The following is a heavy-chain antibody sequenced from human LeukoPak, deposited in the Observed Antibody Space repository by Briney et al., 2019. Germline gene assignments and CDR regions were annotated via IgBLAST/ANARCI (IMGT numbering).Heavy chain of an antibody. CDR1: GFTFSSYG. CDR3: AKDRSGSYDY. Sequence: GGSLRLSCAASGFTFSSYGMHWVRQAPGKGLEWVAVISYDGSNKCYADSVKGRFTISRDNSKNTLYLQMNSLKAEDTAVYYCAKDRSGSYDYWGQGTLVTVSS. CDR2: ISYDGSNK. J-gene: IGHJ4*02. V-gene: IGHV3-30*18. D-gene: IGHD1-26*01.